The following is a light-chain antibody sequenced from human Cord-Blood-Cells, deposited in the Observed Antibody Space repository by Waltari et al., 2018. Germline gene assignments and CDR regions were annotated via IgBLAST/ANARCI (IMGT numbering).Light chain of an antibody. CDR2: WAA. CDR3: QQYYSTPT. CDR1: QSVLYSSNNKNY. J-gene: IGKJ1*01. V-gene: IGKV4-1*01. Sequence: DIVMTQSPDSLAVSLGERATIHCKSSQSVLYSSNNKNYLAWYQQKPGQPPKLLIDWAATREYGVPDRFSGSGSGTDFTLTISSLQAEDVAVYYCQQYYSTPTFGQGTKVEIK.